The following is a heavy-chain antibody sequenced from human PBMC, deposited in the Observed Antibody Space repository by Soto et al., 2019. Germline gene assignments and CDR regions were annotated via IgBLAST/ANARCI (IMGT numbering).Heavy chain of an antibody. J-gene: IGHJ4*02. CDR3: AREPNNPGTILDY. Sequence: GGSLRLSCAASGFTFSRYTLHWIRQAPGQGLEWMALISYDGRNKYYADSVKGRFTISRDNSKNTLYLQMNSLRNEDTAVYYCAREPNNPGTILDYWGQGTLVTVSS. CDR1: GFTFSRYT. D-gene: IGHD2-21*01. CDR2: ISYDGRNK. V-gene: IGHV3-30*04.